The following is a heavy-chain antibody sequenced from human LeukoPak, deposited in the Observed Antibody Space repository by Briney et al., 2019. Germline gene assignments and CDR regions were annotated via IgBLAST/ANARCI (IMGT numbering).Heavy chain of an antibody. CDR1: GGSISSGSYY. J-gene: IGHJ4*02. V-gene: IGHV4-39*07. Sequence: SETLSLTCTVSGGSISSGSYYWGWIRQPPGKGLEWIGSIYYSGSTYYKPSLKSRVTISLDTSKNQFSLKLTSVTAADTAVYFCARGEDFERYYLAYWGQGTLVTVSS. CDR3: ARGEDFERYYLAY. D-gene: IGHD3-9*01. CDR2: IYYSGST.